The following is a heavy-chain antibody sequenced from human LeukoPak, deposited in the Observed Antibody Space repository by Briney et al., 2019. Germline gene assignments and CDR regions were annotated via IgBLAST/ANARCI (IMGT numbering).Heavy chain of an antibody. CDR3: ARHSVGTTESSGSLEEFDL. Sequence: PSETLSLTCTVSGGSISSSSYYWGRIRQPPGKGLEWIGSLYYSESTYYNPSLKSRVTISVDTSKDQFSLKLSSVTAADTAVYYCARHSVGTTESSGSLEEFDLWGRGTLVTVSS. J-gene: IGHJ2*01. V-gene: IGHV4-39*01. CDR1: GGSISSSSYY. D-gene: IGHD6-19*01. CDR2: LYYSEST.